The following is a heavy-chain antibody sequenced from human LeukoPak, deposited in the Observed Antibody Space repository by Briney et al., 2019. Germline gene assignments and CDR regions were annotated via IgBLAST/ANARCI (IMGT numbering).Heavy chain of an antibody. CDR2: ISGSGRST. V-gene: IGHV3-23*01. D-gene: IGHD5-12*01. Sequence: GRSLRLSCAASGFTAGIYAMSSVPQGPREGVECVSAISGSGRSTYYADSVKGRFTISRYNSKNTLYLQMNSLRAEDTAVYYCANPPYEPDDYWGQGTLVTVSS. J-gene: IGHJ4*02. CDR1: GFTAGIYA. CDR3: ANPPYEPDDY.